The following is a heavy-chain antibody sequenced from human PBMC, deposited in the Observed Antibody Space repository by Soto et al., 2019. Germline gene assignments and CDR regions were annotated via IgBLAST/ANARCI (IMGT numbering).Heavy chain of an antibody. CDR2: IQGSGNT. V-gene: IGHV4-61*02. Sequence: SETLSLTCTVSGGSISSGDYYWSWIRQPAGKGLQWIGRIQGSGNTNYNPSLKSRVTMSGDTSKNQFSLKLSSVTAADTAMYYCARSGGSFNFDYWGQGTLVTVSS. CDR1: GGSISSGDYY. CDR3: ARSGGSFNFDY. J-gene: IGHJ4*02. D-gene: IGHD1-26*01.